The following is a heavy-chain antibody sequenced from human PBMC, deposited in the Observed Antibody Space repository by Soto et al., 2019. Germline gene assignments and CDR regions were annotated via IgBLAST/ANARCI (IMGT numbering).Heavy chain of an antibody. CDR2: IYYSGST. D-gene: IGHD3-16*01. V-gene: IGHV4-31*03. CDR3: ARGLYDYIWGSYPPDY. Sequence: SETLSLTCTVSGGSISSGGYYWSWIRQHPGKGLEWIGYIYYSGSTYYNPPLKSRVTISVDTSKNQFSLKLSSVTAADTAVYYCARGLYDYIWGSYPPDYWGQGTLVTVSS. CDR1: GGSISSGGYY. J-gene: IGHJ4*02.